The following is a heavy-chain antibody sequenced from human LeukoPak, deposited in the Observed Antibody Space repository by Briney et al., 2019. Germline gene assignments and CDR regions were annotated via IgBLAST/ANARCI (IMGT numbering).Heavy chain of an antibody. CDR3: ARGTTVTTRGGFIFDS. CDR1: GFTLNTYW. D-gene: IGHD4-17*01. J-gene: IGHJ4*02. Sequence: GGSLRLSCAASGFTLNTYWMSWVRQAPGKGLEWAANIKQDGSEKYYVDSVKGRFTISRDNANNSLYLQMNSLRAEDTAVYYCARGTTVTTRGGFIFDSWGQGSLVTVSS. CDR2: IKQDGSEK. V-gene: IGHV3-7*05.